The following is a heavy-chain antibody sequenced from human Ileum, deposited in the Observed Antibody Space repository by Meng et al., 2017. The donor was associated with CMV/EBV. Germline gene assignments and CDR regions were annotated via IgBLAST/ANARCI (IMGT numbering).Heavy chain of an antibody. CDR2: IHPSGGST. CDR1: GSPFTNYY. D-gene: IGHD3-10*01. V-gene: IGHV1-46*01. J-gene: IGHJ4*02. Sequence: SGSPFTNYYLHWVRQAPGQGLEWMGMIHPSGGSTGYAQKFQGRVTMTRDTSTTTVYMELSSLRSEDTAVYYCASDFSGSAPSGFDYWGQGTLVTVSS. CDR3: ASDFSGSAPSGFDY.